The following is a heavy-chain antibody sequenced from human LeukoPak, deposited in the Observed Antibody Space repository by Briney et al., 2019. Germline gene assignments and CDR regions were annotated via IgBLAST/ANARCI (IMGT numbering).Heavy chain of an antibody. V-gene: IGHV3-21*01. J-gene: IGHJ3*02. D-gene: IGHD6-6*01. CDR3: YALPEYSSSHTGDAFDI. Sequence: GGSLRLSCAASGFTFSNYSMNWVRQAPGKGLEWVSSISSSSSYIYYADSVKGRFTISRDNAKNSLYLQMNSLRAEDTAVYYCYALPEYSSSHTGDAFDIWGQGTMVTVSS. CDR1: GFTFSNYS. CDR2: ISSSSSYI.